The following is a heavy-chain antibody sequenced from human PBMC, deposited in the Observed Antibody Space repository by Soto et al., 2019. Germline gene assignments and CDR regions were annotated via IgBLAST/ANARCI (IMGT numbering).Heavy chain of an antibody. CDR2: ISGSGGST. J-gene: IGHJ5*02. CDR1: GFTFSSYA. D-gene: IGHD6-13*01. V-gene: IGHV3-23*01. CDR3: AKGVEQQPDPLDP. Sequence: VGSLRPSCAASGFTFSSYAMSWVRQAPGKGLEWVSAISGSGGSTYYADSVKGRFTISRDNSKNTLYLQMNSLRAEDTAVYYCAKGVEQQPDPLDPWGQGTLVTVSS.